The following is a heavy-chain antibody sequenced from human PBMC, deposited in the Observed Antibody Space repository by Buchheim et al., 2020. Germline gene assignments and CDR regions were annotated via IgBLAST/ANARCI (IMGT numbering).Heavy chain of an antibody. D-gene: IGHD3-3*01. Sequence: QVQLVESGGGVVQPGRSLRLSCAASGFTFSSYGMHWVRQAPGKGLEWVAVIWYDGSNKYYADSVKGRFTISRDNSKNTLYLQMNSLRAEDTAVYYCARDPSTIFGVVMLDYWGQGTL. CDR1: GFTFSSYG. CDR3: ARDPSTIFGVVMLDY. V-gene: IGHV3-33*01. CDR2: IWYDGSNK. J-gene: IGHJ4*02.